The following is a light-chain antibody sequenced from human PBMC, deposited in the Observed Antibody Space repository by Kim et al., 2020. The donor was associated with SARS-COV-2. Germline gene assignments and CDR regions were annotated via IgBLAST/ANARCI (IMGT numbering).Light chain of an antibody. J-gene: IGKJ1*01. CDR2: GAS. CDR3: QQDGSSRT. Sequence: LSPGETATLSCRASQSVSSSYLAWYQQQPGQAPRLLIYGASSRATGIPDRFSSSGSGTDFTLTISRLEHEDFAVYYCQQDGSSRTFGQGTKVDIK. CDR1: QSVSSSY. V-gene: IGKV3-20*01.